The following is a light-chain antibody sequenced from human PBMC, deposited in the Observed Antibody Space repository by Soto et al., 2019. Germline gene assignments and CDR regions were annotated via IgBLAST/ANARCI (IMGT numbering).Light chain of an antibody. J-gene: IGLJ1*01. CDR2: DVS. CDR3: SSYTTSNTRQIV. CDR1: SSDVGGYNY. Sequence: QSVLTQPASVSGSPGQSITISCTGTSSDVGGYNYVSWYQQHPGKAPKFMIYDVSNRPSGVSNRLSGSKSGNTASLTISGLQAEDEAVYYCSSYTTSNTRQIVFGTGTKVTAL. V-gene: IGLV2-14*01.